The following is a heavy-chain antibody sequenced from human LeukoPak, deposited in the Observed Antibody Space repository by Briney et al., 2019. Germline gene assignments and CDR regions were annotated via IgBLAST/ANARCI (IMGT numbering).Heavy chain of an antibody. J-gene: IGHJ1*01. V-gene: IGHV4-39*01. CDR2: IYYSGRT. Sequence: SETLSLTCSVSGDSVGRSDSYWDWIRQPPGKGLEWIGTIYYSGRTYYSPSLKSRVTMSVDPSNSQFSLNLRSVTAADTAVYYCARRRCYDGSGYLGWGQGTLLSVSS. D-gene: IGHD3-22*01. CDR3: ARRRCYDGSGYLG. CDR1: GDSVGRSDSY.